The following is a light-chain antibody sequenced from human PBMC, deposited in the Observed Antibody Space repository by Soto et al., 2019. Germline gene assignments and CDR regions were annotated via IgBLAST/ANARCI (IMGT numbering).Light chain of an antibody. J-gene: IGKJ4*01. CDR3: QQFSRPPLT. CDR1: QSIASSY. V-gene: IGKV3-20*01. CDR2: RTF. Sequence: EIVLTQSPGTLSLSPGERATLSCRASQSIASSYLAWYQQKPGQPPRLLLYRTFNRHTGIPDRFSGSGSGTDFTLTISRLEPEDFAVYFCQQFSRPPLTFGGGTKVEI.